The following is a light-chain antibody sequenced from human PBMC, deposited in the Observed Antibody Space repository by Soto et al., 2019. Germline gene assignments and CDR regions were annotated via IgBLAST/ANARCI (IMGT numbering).Light chain of an antibody. CDR1: SSDVGAYKY. CDR3: SSYTSTNTQV. CDR2: EVS. J-gene: IGLJ1*01. Sequence: QSALPQPPSVSGSPGDAITISCTGTSSDVGAYKYVSWYQQPPGKAPKLMIYEVSNRPSGVSNRFSGSKSGNTASVTISGLKAEDEADYYCSSYTSTNTQVFGTGTKVTV. V-gene: IGLV2-14*01.